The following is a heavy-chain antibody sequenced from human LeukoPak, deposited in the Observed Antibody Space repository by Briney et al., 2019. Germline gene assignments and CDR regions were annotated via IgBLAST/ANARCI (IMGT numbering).Heavy chain of an antibody. CDR1: GGSISSSSYY. D-gene: IGHD5-18*01. CDR3: ARELVDTAMETFDY. V-gene: IGHV4-39*07. J-gene: IGHJ4*02. Sequence: PSETLSLTCTVSGGSISSSSYYWGWIRQSPGKGLEWIGSIYYSGSTYYNPSLKSRVTISVDTSKNQFSLKLSSVTAADTAVYYCARELVDTAMETFDYWGQGTLVTVSS. CDR2: IYYSGST.